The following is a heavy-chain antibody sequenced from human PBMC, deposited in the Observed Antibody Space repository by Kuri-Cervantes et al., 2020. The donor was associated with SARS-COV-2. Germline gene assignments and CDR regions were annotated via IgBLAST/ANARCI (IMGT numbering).Heavy chain of an antibody. D-gene: IGHD3-16*02. V-gene: IGHV4-59*08. CDR2: IYYSGST. CDR3: AISEAYYDYVWGSYRFDY. CDR1: GGSISSYY. J-gene: IGHJ4*02. Sequence: GSLRLSCTVSGGSISSYYWSWIRQPPGKGLEWIGYIYYSGSTNYNPSLKSRVTISVDTSKNQFSLKLSSVTAADTAVYYCAISEAYYDYVWGSYRFDYWGQGTLVTVSS.